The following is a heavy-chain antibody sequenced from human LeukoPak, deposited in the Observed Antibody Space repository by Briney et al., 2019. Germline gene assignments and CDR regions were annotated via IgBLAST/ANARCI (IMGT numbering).Heavy chain of an antibody. Sequence: GGSLRLSCEASEFTFSSYWMHWVRQPPGKGLEWVANINEAGVEKYHVDSVKGRFTISRDNSKNTVYLQMNSLRAEDTAVYYCAKDREYDDSCDYNGWGQGTLVTVSS. CDR2: INEAGVEK. J-gene: IGHJ4*02. V-gene: IGHV3-7*03. CDR1: EFTFSSYW. D-gene: IGHD3-22*01. CDR3: AKDREYDDSCDYNG.